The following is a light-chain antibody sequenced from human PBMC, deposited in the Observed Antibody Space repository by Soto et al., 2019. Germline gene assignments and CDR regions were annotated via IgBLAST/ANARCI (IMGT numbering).Light chain of an antibody. CDR3: QQTYITPPWT. Sequence: DIQMTQSPNSLSASVGDRITIACRASQTIKNYLNWYQQKPGKAPRLLIFAASNLETGVPSRFSGSGSGTDFTLSVNDLQPEDFATYYCQQTYITPPWTFGQGTKVGIK. CDR1: QTIKNY. J-gene: IGKJ1*01. CDR2: AAS. V-gene: IGKV1-39*01.